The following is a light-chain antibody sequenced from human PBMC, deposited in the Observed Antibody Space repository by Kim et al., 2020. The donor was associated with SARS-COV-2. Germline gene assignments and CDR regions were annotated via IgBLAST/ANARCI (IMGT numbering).Light chain of an antibody. Sequence: QSALTQPASVSGSPGQSTTISCTGTSSDVGGYNYVSWYQQYPGKAPKLIIYDVFKRPSGVSNRFSGSKSGNTASLTISGLQAEDEADYYCTSYKTSGYVFGTGTKVTVL. CDR1: SSDVGGYNY. CDR2: DVF. V-gene: IGLV2-14*03. CDR3: TSYKTSGYV. J-gene: IGLJ1*01.